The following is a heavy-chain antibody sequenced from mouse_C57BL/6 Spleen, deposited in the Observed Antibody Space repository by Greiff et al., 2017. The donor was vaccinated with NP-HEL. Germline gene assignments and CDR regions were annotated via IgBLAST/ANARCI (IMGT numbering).Heavy chain of an antibody. J-gene: IGHJ2*01. CDR3: ARGPGYFDD. CDR1: GYTFTSYW. V-gene: IGHV1-61*01. Sequence: QVQLQQPGAELVRPGSSVKLSCKASGYTFTSYWMDWVKQRPGQGLEWIGNIYPSDSETHYNQKFKDKATLTVDKSSSTAYMQLSSLTSEGSAVYYCARGPGYFDDWGQGTALTVSS. CDR2: IYPSDSET.